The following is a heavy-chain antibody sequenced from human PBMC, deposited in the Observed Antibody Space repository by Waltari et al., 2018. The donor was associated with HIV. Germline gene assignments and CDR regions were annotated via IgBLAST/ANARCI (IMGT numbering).Heavy chain of an antibody. Sequence: QVQLQESGPGLVKPSETMSLTCTVSGYSISSGYYWGWIRPPTGKGLEWIGRIYHSGSTYYNPSLKSRGTIAVDTSKNQCSLKLSSVTAADTAVYYCAGYCSSTSCYTSTPYGMDVWGQGTTVTVSS. CDR2: IYHSGST. V-gene: IGHV4-38-2*02. J-gene: IGHJ6*02. CDR3: AGYCSSTSCYTSTPYGMDV. D-gene: IGHD2-2*02. CDR1: GYSISSGYY.